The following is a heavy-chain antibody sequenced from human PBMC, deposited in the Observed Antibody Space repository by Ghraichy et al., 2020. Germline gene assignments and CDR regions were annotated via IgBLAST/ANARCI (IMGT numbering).Heavy chain of an antibody. V-gene: IGHV4-39*01. CDR1: GGSISSSSYY. Sequence: GSLRLSCTVSGGSISSSSYYWGWIRQPPGKGLEWIGSLYYSGSTSYNPSLKSRVTISVDTSNNQFSLKLTSVTASDTAVYYCARHSLDFSGSYAWFAPWGQGTLLTVSS. CDR2: LYYSGST. CDR3: ARHSLDFSGSYAWFAP. J-gene: IGHJ5*02. D-gene: IGHD3-16*01.